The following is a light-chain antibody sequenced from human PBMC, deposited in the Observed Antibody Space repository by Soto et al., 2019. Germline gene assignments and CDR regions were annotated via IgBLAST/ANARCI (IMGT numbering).Light chain of an antibody. CDR1: SSSIERNT. J-gene: IGLJ2*01. CDR3: GSYTSSSTVI. Sequence: QSALTQPPSASGTPGQRVTISCSGDSSSIERNTVSWYQQHPGKAPKLIISEVSDRPSGISDRFSGSKSGNTASLTISGLQAEDEADYYCGSYTSSSTVIFGGGTKLTVL. CDR2: EVS. V-gene: IGLV2-14*01.